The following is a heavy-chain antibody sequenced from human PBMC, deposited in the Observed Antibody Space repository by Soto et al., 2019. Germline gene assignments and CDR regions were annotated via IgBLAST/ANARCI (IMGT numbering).Heavy chain of an antibody. V-gene: IGHV3-33*01. J-gene: IGHJ4*02. CDR3: ARDPGQDEAMDY. CDR2: IWHNGNNK. CDR1: GFAFSNFG. Sequence: QVQVVESGGGVVQPGRSLRLSCVGSGFAFSNFGMHWVRQAPGKGLEWVAVIWHNGNNKDYADYAKSRFTISRDNSKNILYLEMNSLRVEDTAVYYCARDPGQDEAMDYWGQGTLVTVSS.